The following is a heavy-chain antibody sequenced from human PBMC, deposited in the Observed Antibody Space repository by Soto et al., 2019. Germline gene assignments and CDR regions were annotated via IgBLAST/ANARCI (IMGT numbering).Heavy chain of an antibody. D-gene: IGHD2-15*01. Sequence: SVKVSCKASGGTFSSYAISWVRQAPGQGLEWMGGIIPIFGTANYAQKFQGRVTITADESTSTAYMELSSLRSEDTAVYYCARLGYCSGGSCFNYYYYGMDVWGQGTTVTVS. J-gene: IGHJ6*02. CDR2: IIPIFGTA. CDR1: GGTFSSYA. V-gene: IGHV1-69*13. CDR3: ARLGYCSGGSCFNYYYYGMDV.